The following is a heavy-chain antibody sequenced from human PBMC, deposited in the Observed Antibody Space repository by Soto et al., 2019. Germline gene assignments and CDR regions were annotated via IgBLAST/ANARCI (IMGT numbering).Heavy chain of an antibody. V-gene: IGHV3-23*01. CDR3: AKGGIAVAGRWVDY. CDR2: ISGSGGST. D-gene: IGHD6-19*01. J-gene: IGHJ4*02. Sequence: EVQLLESGGGLVQPGGSLRLSCAASGFTFSSYAMSWVRQAPGKGLEWVSAISGSGGSTYYADSVKGRFTISRDNSKNPLYLQMNSLRSEDTAVYYCAKGGIAVAGRWVDYWGQGTLVTVSS. CDR1: GFTFSSYA.